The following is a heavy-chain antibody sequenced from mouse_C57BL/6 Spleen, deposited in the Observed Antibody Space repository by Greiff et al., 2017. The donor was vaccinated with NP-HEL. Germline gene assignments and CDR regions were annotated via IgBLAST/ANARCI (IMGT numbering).Heavy chain of an antibody. Sequence: EVQLQESGGGLVQPGGSLSLSCAASGFTFTDYYMSWVRQPPGKALEWLGFIRNKANGYTTESSASVKGRFTISRDNSQSILYLQMNALRAEDSATYYCARYRGGYYFDDWGQGTTLTVSS. V-gene: IGHV7-3*01. J-gene: IGHJ2*01. CDR1: GFTFTDYY. CDR2: IRNKANGYTT. CDR3: ARYRGGYYFDD.